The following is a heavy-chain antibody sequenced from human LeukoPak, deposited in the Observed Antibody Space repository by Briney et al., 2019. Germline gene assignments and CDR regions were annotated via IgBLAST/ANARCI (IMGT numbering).Heavy chain of an antibody. CDR2: IIPIFGTA. CDR1: GGTFSSYA. J-gene: IGHJ4*02. V-gene: IGHV1-69*01. Sequence: SVKVSCKASGGTFSSYAISWVRQAPGQGLEWMGGIIPIFGTANYAQKFQGRVTITADESTSTAYMELSSLRSEDTAVYYCARGPATVVTSWDYWGQGTLVTVSS. CDR3: ARGPATVVTSWDY. D-gene: IGHD4-23*01.